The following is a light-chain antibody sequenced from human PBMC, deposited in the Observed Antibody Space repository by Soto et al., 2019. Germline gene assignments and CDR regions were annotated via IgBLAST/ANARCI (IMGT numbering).Light chain of an antibody. Sequence: DIQMTQSPSTLSASVGDRVTITCRASQTVGSWLAWYQQKPGTAPKFLIYDASTLESGVPSRFSGSGSGTEFTLTISSLQPEDFATYSCQQLSGYPWAFGQGTKVDIK. J-gene: IGKJ1*01. CDR1: QTVGSW. CDR2: DAS. CDR3: QQLSGYPWA. V-gene: IGKV1-5*01.